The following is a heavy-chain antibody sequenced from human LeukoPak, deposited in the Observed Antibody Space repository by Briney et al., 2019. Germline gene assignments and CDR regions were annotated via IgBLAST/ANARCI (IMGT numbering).Heavy chain of an antibody. V-gene: IGHV3-30*02. CDR1: GFTFSSYG. CDR3: AKAPSCCSSTSCYYNAEYFQH. J-gene: IGHJ1*01. CDR2: IRYDGSNK. Sequence: PGGSLRLSCAASGFTFSSYGMHWVRQAPGKGLEWVAFIRYDGSNKYYADSVKGRFTISRDNSKNTLYLQMNSLRAEDTAVYYCAKAPSCCSSTSCYYNAEYFQHWGQGTLVTVSS. D-gene: IGHD2-2*01.